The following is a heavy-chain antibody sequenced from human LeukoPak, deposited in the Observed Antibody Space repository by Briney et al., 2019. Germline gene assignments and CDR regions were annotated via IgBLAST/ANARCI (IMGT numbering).Heavy chain of an antibody. V-gene: IGHV3-21*01. Sequence: PGGSLRLSCAASGFTFSSYSMNWVRQAPGKGLEWVSSISSSSSYVYYADSVKGRFTISRDNAKNSLYLQMNSLRAEDTAVYYCARALGSGYDYSILGYWGQGTLVTVSS. J-gene: IGHJ4*02. CDR3: ARALGSGYDYSILGY. CDR1: GFTFSSYS. CDR2: ISSSSSYV. D-gene: IGHD5-12*01.